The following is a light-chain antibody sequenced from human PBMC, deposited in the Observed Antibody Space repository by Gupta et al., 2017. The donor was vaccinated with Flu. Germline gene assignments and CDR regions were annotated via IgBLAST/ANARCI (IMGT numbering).Light chain of an antibody. CDR2: DSD. J-gene: IGLJ2*01. V-gene: IGLV1-51*01. Sequence: SNSNIGSSYVSWYQQLPGTAPKLLIYDSDKRPSGIPDRFSGSKSGASASLGITGLQTGDEADYYCGTWDNSLRAGVFGGGTKVTVL. CDR1: NSNIGSSY. CDR3: GTWDNSLRAGV.